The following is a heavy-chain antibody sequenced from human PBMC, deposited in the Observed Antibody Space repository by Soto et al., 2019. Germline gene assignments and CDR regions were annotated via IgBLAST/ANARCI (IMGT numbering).Heavy chain of an antibody. D-gene: IGHD1-20*01. CDR1: GFNVGAFA. J-gene: IGHJ4*02. CDR3: TRETVAGITGLDY. Sequence: EVQLLESGGDLVQPGGSLRLSCAASGFNVGAFAVNWVRQAPGKGLEWVSGISVSDAFIYYADSVRGRFSISRDASENILYLQMKSLRVDDTALYYCTRETVAGITGLDYWGPGTLVTVSS. V-gene: IGHV3-23*01. CDR2: ISVSDAFI.